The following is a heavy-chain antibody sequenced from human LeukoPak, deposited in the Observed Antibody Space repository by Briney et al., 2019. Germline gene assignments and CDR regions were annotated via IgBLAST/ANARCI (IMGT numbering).Heavy chain of an antibody. CDR1: GFTFSSYA. CDR2: ISYDGSNK. D-gene: IGHD6-19*01. Sequence: GSLRLXCAASGFTFSSYAMHWVRQAPGKGLEWVAVISYDGSNKYYADSVKGRFTISRDNSKNTLYLQMNSLRAEDTAVYYCARSQAFSGWYSIGAFDIWDQGTMVTVSS. J-gene: IGHJ3*02. CDR3: ARSQAFSGWYSIGAFDI. V-gene: IGHV3-30-3*01.